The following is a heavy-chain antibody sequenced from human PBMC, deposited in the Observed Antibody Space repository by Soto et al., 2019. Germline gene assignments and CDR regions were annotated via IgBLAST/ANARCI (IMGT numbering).Heavy chain of an antibody. V-gene: IGHV4-59*01. J-gene: IGHJ4*02. D-gene: IGHD6-13*01. Sequence: SETLSLTCTVSGGSISSYYWSWIRQPPGKGLEWIGYIYYSGSTNYSPSLKSRVTISVDTSKNQFSLKLSSVTAADTAVYYCAREQQLGRQFDYWGQGTLVTVSS. CDR2: IYYSGST. CDR1: GGSISSYY. CDR3: AREQQLGRQFDY.